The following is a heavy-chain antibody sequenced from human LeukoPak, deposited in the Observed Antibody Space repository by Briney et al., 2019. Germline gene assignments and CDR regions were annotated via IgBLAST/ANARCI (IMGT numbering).Heavy chain of an antibody. CDR1: GYTFTGYY. Sequence: ASVKVSCKTSGYTFTGYYMHWVRQAPGQGLEWMGWINPNSGGTNYAQKFQGRVTMTRDTSISTAYMELSRLRSDDTAVYYCARGITIFGVVENWFDPWGQGTLVTVSS. V-gene: IGHV1-2*02. J-gene: IGHJ5*02. D-gene: IGHD3-3*01. CDR2: INPNSGGT. CDR3: ARGITIFGVVENWFDP.